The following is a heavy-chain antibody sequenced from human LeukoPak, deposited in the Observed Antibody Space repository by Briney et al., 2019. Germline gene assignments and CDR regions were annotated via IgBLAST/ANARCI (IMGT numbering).Heavy chain of an antibody. V-gene: IGHV3-48*01. D-gene: IGHD3-22*01. Sequence: QPGGSLRLSCAASGFAFSSYSMNWVRQAPGKGLEGVSYITTSSSAIYYADSVKGRFPVSRDNAKNSLYLQMNSLRAEDTAVYYCARKSGSSGYPFDYWGQGTVVTVSS. J-gene: IGHJ4*02. CDR3: ARKSGSSGYPFDY. CDR2: ITTSSSAI. CDR1: GFAFSSYS.